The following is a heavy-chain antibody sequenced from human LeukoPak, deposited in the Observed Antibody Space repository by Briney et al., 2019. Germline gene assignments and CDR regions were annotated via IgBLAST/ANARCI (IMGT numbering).Heavy chain of an antibody. J-gene: IGHJ4*02. CDR3: ARVPTVTFFDY. D-gene: IGHD4-17*01. V-gene: IGHV4-39*07. CDR1: GGSISSSSYY. CDR2: IYYSVST. Sequence: SETPSLTCTVSGGSISSSSYYWGWIRQPPGKGLEWIGSIYYSVSTYYNPSLKSRVTISVDTSKNQFSLKLSSVTAADTAVYYCARVPTVTFFDYWGQGTLATVSS.